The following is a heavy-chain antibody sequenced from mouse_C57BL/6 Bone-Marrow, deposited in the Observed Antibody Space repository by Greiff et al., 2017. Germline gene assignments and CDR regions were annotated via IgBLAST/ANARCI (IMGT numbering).Heavy chain of an antibody. D-gene: IGHD1-1*01. Sequence: EVKLVESGPGLVKPSQSLSLTCSVTGYSITSGYYWNWIRQFPGNKLEWMGYISYDGSNNYNPSRKNRISITRGKSKNLFFLKLNSVTTEDTATYYCAREEDYYGSSYGFAYWGQGTLVTVSA. CDR2: ISYDGSN. CDR1: GYSITSGYY. CDR3: AREEDYYGSSYGFAY. J-gene: IGHJ3*01. V-gene: IGHV3-6*01.